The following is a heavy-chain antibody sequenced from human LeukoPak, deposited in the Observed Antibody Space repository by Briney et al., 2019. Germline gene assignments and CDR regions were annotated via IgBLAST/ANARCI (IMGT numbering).Heavy chain of an antibody. Sequence: SETLSLTCTVSGGSISSSSYYWGWIRQPPGKGLEWIGSIYYSGSTYYNPSLKSRVTISVDTSKNQSSLKLSSVTAADTAVYYCARDPFEYCSGGSCYGLDPWGQGTLVTVSS. J-gene: IGHJ5*02. CDR1: GGSISSSSYY. CDR2: IYYSGST. V-gene: IGHV4-39*07. CDR3: ARDPFEYCSGGSCYGLDP. D-gene: IGHD2-15*01.